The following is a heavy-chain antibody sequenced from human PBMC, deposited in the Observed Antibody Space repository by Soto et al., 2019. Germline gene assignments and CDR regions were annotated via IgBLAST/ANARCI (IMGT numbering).Heavy chain of an antibody. D-gene: IGHD5-18*01. Sequence: GGSLRLSCAASGFTFSSYGMHWVRQAPGKGLEWVAVISYDGSNKYYADSVKGRFTISRDNSKNTLYLQMNSLRAEDTAVYYCAKEGGYSYGSYYYYYGMDVWGEGTTVTVSS. CDR1: GFTFSSYG. CDR2: ISYDGSNK. J-gene: IGHJ6*04. V-gene: IGHV3-30*18. CDR3: AKEGGYSYGSYYYYYGMDV.